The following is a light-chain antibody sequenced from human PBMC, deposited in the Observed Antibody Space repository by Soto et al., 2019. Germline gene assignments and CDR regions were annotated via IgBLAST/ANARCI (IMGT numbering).Light chain of an antibody. J-gene: IGKJ1*01. Sequence: EIVLTQSPGTLSLSPGESATLSCRASQSVSSSYLAWYQQKPGQAHRLLIYGASSRATGIPDRFSGSVSGTDFTLTISRLEPQDFAVYYGQQYGSSLTWTFGPVTKVDIK. CDR3: QQYGSSLTWT. CDR1: QSVSSSY. V-gene: IGKV3-20*01. CDR2: GAS.